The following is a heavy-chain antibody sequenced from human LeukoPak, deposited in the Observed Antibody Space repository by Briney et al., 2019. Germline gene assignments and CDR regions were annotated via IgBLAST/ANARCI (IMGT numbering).Heavy chain of an antibody. CDR1: GGSISSYY. J-gene: IGHJ5*02. CDR2: IYTSGST. D-gene: IGHD3-9*01. Sequence: SETLSLTCTVSGGSISSYYWSWIRQPAGKGLEWIGRIYTSGSTNYNPSLKSRVTMSVDTSKNQFSLKLSSVTAADTAVYYCARGPGGYFDWLSQKNNWFDPWGQGTLVTVSS. V-gene: IGHV4-4*07. CDR3: ARGPGGYFDWLSQKNNWFDP.